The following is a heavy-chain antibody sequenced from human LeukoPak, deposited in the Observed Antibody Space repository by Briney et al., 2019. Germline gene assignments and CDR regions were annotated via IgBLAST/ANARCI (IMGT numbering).Heavy chain of an antibody. CDR1: GFTFSSYA. V-gene: IGHV3-30*04. D-gene: IGHD3-9*01. CDR3: ARDRYDILTGYSYYYYGMDV. Sequence: GGSLRLSCAASGFTFSSYAMHWVRQAPGKGLEWVAVISYDGSNKYYADSVKGRFTISRDNSKNTLYLQMNSLRAEDTAVYYCARDRYDILTGYSYYYYGMDVWGKGTTVTVSS. CDR2: ISYDGSNK. J-gene: IGHJ6*04.